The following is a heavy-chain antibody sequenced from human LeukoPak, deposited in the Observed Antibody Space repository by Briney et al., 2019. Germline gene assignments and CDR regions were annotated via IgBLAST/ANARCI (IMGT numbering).Heavy chain of an antibody. CDR2: INPNSGGT. CDR3: ARVATLSPSDY. D-gene: IGHD5-12*01. Sequence: ASVKVSCKASGYTFTGYYMHWVRQAPGQGLEWMGWINPNSGGTKYAQKFQGRVTMTRDTSISTAYMELSRLRSDDTAVYYCARVATLSPSDYWGQGTLVTVSS. CDR1: GYTFTGYY. V-gene: IGHV1-2*02. J-gene: IGHJ4*02.